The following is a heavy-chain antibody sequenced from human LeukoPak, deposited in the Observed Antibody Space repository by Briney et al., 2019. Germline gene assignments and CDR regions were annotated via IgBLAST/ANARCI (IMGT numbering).Heavy chain of an antibody. CDR2: MSGSGGST. D-gene: IGHD2-8*01. CDR1: GFTFRNYA. Sequence: GGSLRLPCAASGFTFRNYAMNWVRQSPGKGLEWVSTMSGSGGSTDYADSVKGRFTISRDNSKSTLYLQMNSLRAEDTARYYCAKDAHQLIRGGIYFDFWGQGSLVTVSS. V-gene: IGHV3-23*01. CDR3: AKDAHQLIRGGIYFDF. J-gene: IGHJ4*02.